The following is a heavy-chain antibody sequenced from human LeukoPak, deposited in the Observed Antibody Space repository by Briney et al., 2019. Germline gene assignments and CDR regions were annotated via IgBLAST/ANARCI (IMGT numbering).Heavy chain of an antibody. D-gene: IGHD6-19*01. V-gene: IGHV3-21*01. Sequence: RPGGSLRLSCAASGFTFRSYDMNWVRQAPGKGLEWVSSISSSSYIYYADSVKGRFTISRDNAKNSLYLQMNSLRAEDTAVYYCAREGGAVAGIHYYYYMDVWGKGTTATVSS. CDR3: AREGGAVAGIHYYYYMDV. J-gene: IGHJ6*03. CDR1: GFTFRSYD. CDR2: ISSSSYI.